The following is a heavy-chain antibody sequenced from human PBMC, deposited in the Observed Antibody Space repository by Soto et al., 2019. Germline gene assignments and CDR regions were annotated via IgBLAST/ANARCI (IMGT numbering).Heavy chain of an antibody. CDR3: ASIVTTAGGMDV. CDR2: INPNSGGT. J-gene: IGHJ6*02. CDR1: GYTFTGYY. V-gene: IGHV1-2*02. D-gene: IGHD4-4*01. Sequence: ASVKVSCKASGYTFTGYYTHWVRQAPGQGLEWMGWINPNSGGTNYAQKFQGRVTMTRDTSISTAYMELSRLRSDDTAVYYCASIVTTAGGMDVWGQGTTVTVSS.